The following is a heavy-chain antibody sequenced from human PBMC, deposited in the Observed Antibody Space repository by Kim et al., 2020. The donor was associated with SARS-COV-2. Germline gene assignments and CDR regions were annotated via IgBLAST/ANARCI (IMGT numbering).Heavy chain of an antibody. V-gene: IGHV3-11*04. CDR2: TI. CDR3: ARGQINYFDY. J-gene: IGHJ4*02. Sequence: TIYYAGSVKGRFTISRDNAKTSLYLQMNSLRAEDTAVYYCARGQINYFDYWGQGTLVTVSS.